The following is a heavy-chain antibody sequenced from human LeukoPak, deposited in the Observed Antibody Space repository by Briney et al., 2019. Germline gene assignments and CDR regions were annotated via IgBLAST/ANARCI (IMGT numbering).Heavy chain of an antibody. CDR2: IYPGDSDT. CDR1: GYSFTSYW. Sequence: GEALKISCKGSGYSFTSYWIGWVRPIPGKGLELMVIIYPGDSDTRYSPSFLGQVTISADKPISTAYLQWSSLKDSDTAMYYCARPYSSSSEFDYWGQGTLVTVSS. D-gene: IGHD6-6*01. CDR3: ARPYSSSSEFDY. V-gene: IGHV5-51*01. J-gene: IGHJ4*02.